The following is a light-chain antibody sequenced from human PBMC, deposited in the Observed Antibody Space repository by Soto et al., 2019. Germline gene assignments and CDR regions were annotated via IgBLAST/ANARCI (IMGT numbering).Light chain of an antibody. V-gene: IGLV2-14*01. Sequence: QSALTQPASVSGSPGQSITISCTGTSSDVGGYNYVSWYQHHAGKAPRLMIYASSNRPSGVSHRFSGSRSGNTASLTISGLQAEGEADYYCSSYTSGTTLYVFGIGTKVTVL. J-gene: IGLJ1*01. CDR2: ASS. CDR1: SSDVGGYNY. CDR3: SSYTSGTTLYV.